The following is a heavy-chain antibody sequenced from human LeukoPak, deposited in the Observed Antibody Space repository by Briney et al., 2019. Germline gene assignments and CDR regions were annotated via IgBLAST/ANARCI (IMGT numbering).Heavy chain of an antibody. D-gene: IGHD2-2*01. CDR1: GYTFTSYG. CDR3: ARDWYPIVVVPAARGSDAFDI. V-gene: IGHV1-18*01. Sequence: ASVKVSCKASGYTFTSYGISWVRQAPGQGLEWMGWISAYNGNTNYAQKLQGRVTMTTDTSTSTAYMELRSLRSDDTAVYYCARDWYPIVVVPAARGSDAFDIWGQGTMVTVSS. J-gene: IGHJ3*02. CDR2: ISAYNGNT.